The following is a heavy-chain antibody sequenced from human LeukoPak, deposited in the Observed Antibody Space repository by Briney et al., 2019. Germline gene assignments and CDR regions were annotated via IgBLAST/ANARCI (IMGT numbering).Heavy chain of an antibody. D-gene: IGHD6-13*01. CDR3: ARGYSSSWYNK. CDR1: GGSISSSSYY. Sequence: SETLSLTCTVSGGSISSSSYYWGWIRQPPGKGLEWIGSIYYSGSTYYNPSLKSRVTISVDTSKNQFSLKLSSVTAADTAVYYCARGYSSSWYNKWGQGTLVTVSS. CDR2: IYYSGST. V-gene: IGHV4-39*01. J-gene: IGHJ4*02.